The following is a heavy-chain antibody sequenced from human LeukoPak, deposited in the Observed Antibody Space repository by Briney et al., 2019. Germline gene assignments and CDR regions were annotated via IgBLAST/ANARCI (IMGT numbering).Heavy chain of an antibody. CDR2: IYSRGST. CDR3: ASGIAVAGTFDY. D-gene: IGHD6-19*01. Sequence: GGSLRLSCAASGFTVSSNYMSWVRQAPGKGLEWVSVIYSRGSTYYADSVKGRFTISRDNSKNTLYLQMNSLRAEDTAVYYCASGIAVAGTFDYWGQGTLVTVSS. J-gene: IGHJ4*02. V-gene: IGHV3-66*01. CDR1: GFTVSSNY.